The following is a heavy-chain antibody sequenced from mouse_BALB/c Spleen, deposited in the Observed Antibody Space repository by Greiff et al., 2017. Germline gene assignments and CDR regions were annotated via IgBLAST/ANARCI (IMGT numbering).Heavy chain of an antibody. CDR3: KAGNPYYAMDY. Sequence: VQLKESGAELVRSGASVKLSCTASGFNIKDYYMHWVKQRPEQGLEWIGWIDPENGDTEYAPKLQGKATMTADTSSNTAYLQLSSLTSEDTAVYYCKAGNPYYAMDYWGQGTSVTVSS. D-gene: IGHD2-1*01. CDR1: GFNIKDYY. J-gene: IGHJ4*01. CDR2: IDPENGDT. V-gene: IGHV14-4*02.